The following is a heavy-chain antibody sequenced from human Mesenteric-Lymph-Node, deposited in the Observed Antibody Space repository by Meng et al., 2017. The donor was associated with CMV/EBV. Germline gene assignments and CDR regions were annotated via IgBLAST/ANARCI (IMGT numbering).Heavy chain of an antibody. D-gene: IGHD3-3*01. V-gene: IGHV3-23*03. Sequence: GESLKISCAASGFTFSSYAMSWVRQAPGKGLEWVSVIYSGGSSTYYADSVKGRFTISRDNSKNTLYLQMNSLRAEDTAVYYCAKGGGYYTDDAFDIWGQGTMVTVSS. CDR2: IYSGGSST. CDR3: AKGGGYYTDDAFDI. J-gene: IGHJ3*02. CDR1: GFTFSSYA.